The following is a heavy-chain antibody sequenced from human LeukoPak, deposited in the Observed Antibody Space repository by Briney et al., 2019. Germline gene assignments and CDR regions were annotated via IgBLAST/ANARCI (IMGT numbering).Heavy chain of an antibody. CDR3: APQLWDHPGT. V-gene: IGHV3-53*01. CDR1: VFTVSINS. D-gene: IGHD5-24*01. Sequence: GGCLRLSYAVSVFTVSINSMIWVRQAPGRGLEGGSSINKAGFNTHYADALKRRFTISRHNPKHRLHLQKTTLKSEYKPVYHCAPQLWDHPGTWGEGNLVIVSS. CDR2: INKAGFNT. J-gene: IGHJ5*02.